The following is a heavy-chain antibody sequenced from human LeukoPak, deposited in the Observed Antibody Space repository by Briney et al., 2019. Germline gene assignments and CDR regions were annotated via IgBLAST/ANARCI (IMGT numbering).Heavy chain of an antibody. J-gene: IGHJ4*02. CDR3: AVGKYSYGRFDY. Sequence: GASVKVSCKVSGYTLTELSMHWVRQAPGKGLEWMGGFDPEDGETIYAQKFQGRVTMTEDTSTDTAYMELSSLRSEDTAVYYCAVGKYSYGRFDYWGQGTLVTVSS. V-gene: IGHV1-24*01. CDR1: GYTLTELS. CDR2: FDPEDGET. D-gene: IGHD5-18*01.